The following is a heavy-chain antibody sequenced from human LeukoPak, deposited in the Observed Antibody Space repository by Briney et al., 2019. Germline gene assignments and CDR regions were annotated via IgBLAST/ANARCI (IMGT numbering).Heavy chain of an antibody. D-gene: IGHD3-9*01. CDR1: GFTFGDYA. Sequence: GGSLRLSCTAPGFTFGDYAMSWVRQAPGKGLEWVGFIRSKAYGGTTEYAASVKGRFTISRDDSKSIAYLQMNSLKTEDTAVYYCTRDKYTDILTGYSIDYWGQGTLVTVSS. CDR2: IRSKAYGGTT. J-gene: IGHJ4*02. V-gene: IGHV3-49*04. CDR3: TRDKYTDILTGYSIDY.